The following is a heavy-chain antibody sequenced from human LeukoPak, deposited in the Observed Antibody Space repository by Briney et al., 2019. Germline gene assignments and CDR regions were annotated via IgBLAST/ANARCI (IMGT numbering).Heavy chain of an antibody. CDR2: ISGSGGST. CDR1: GFTFSSYA. J-gene: IGHJ6*02. CDR3: ARHKYHPGNGMDV. V-gene: IGHV3-23*01. Sequence: GGSLRLSCAASGFTFSSYAMSWVRQAPGKGLEWVSAISGSGGSTYYADSVKGRFTISRDNSKNTLYLQMNSLRAEDTAVYYCARHKYHPGNGMDVWGQGTTVTVSS. D-gene: IGHD2-2*01.